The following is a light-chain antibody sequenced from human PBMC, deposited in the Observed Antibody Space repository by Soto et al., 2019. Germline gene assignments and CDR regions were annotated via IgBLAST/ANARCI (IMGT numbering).Light chain of an antibody. Sequence: IVLTQSPDTLSLSPGERATLSCRASLSVTSNYLAWYQQIPGQAPRLLIYDTSRRATGIPDRVSGSGSGTDFTLTISRLEPEDFAFYYCQQYGSSLYTFGQGTKLEIK. V-gene: IGKV3-20*01. J-gene: IGKJ2*01. CDR2: DTS. CDR1: LSVTSNY. CDR3: QQYGSSLYT.